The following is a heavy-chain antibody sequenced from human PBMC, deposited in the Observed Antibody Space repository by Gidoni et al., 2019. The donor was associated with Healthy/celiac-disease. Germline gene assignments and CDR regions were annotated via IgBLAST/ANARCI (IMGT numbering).Heavy chain of an antibody. Sequence: EVQLLESGGGLVQPGGSLRLSCAASGFTFSSYAMSWVRQAPGKGLEWVSAISGSGGSTYYADSVKGRFTISRDNSKNTLYLQMNSLRAEDTAVYYCAKDKLPITMVQGAPAEMDVWGKGTTVTVSS. CDR1: GFTFSSYA. J-gene: IGHJ6*04. CDR2: ISGSGGST. V-gene: IGHV3-23*01. D-gene: IGHD3-10*01. CDR3: AKDKLPITMVQGAPAEMDV.